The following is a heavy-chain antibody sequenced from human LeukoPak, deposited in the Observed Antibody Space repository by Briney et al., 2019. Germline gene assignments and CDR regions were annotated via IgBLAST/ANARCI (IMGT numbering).Heavy chain of an antibody. J-gene: IGHJ4*02. CDR3: ASVVVPAATVTPDGFDY. CDR1: GFTFSSYA. D-gene: IGHD2-2*01. V-gene: IGHV3-23*01. CDR2: ISGSGAST. Sequence: GGSLRLSCAASGFTFSSYAMSWVRQAPGKGLEWVSGISGSGASTYYADSVKGRFTISRDNSKNTLYLQMNSLRAEDTAVYYCASVVVPAATVTPDGFDYWGQGTLVTVSS.